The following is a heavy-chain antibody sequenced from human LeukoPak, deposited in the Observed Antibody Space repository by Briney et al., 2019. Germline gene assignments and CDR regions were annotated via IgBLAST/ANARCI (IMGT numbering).Heavy chain of an antibody. Sequence: GSLRLSCAASGFTVSSNYMSWVRQAPGKGLEWVSVIYSGGSTYYADSVKGRFTISRDNSKNTLYLQMNSLRAEDTAVYYCARGVRRRPDAFDIWGQGTMVAVSS. CDR3: ARGVRRRPDAFDI. CDR1: GFTVSSNY. CDR2: IYSGGST. J-gene: IGHJ3*02. D-gene: IGHD6-25*01. V-gene: IGHV3-66*01.